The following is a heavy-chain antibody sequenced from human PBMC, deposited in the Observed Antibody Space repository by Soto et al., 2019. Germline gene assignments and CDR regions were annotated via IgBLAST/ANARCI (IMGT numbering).Heavy chain of an antibody. CDR1: GFTFSTYG. D-gene: IGHD5-18*01. J-gene: IGHJ6*02. CDR2: IWFDGSRK. V-gene: IGHV3-33*01. Sequence: QVRLVESGGGVVQPGRSLRLSCAASGFTFSTYGMHWVRQAPGKGLEWVAVIWFDGSRKYYADSVKGRFTISRDNSKNTLFLQMNSVTAEDTAVYFCARIVDTAGMDAWGQGTTVIVSS. CDR3: ARIVDTAGMDA.